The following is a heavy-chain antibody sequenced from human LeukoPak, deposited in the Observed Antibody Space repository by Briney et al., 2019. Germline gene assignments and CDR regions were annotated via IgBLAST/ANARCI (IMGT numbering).Heavy chain of an antibody. V-gene: IGHV3-30*02. CDR2: IRYDGSNK. CDR3: ARDLLSIVATGIGFDS. CDR1: GFTFSSYG. D-gene: IGHD5-12*01. J-gene: IGHJ4*02. Sequence: GGSLRLSCAASGFTFSSYGMHWVRQAPGKGLECVAFIRYDGSNKYYADSVKGRFTISRDNSKNTLYLQMNSLRAEDSAVYYCARDLLSIVATGIGFDSWGQGTLVTVSS.